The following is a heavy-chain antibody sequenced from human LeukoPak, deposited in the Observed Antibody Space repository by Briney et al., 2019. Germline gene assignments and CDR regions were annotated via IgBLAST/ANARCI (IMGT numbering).Heavy chain of an antibody. Sequence: PSETLSLTCTVSGGSISSYYWSWIRQPAGKGLEWIGRIYTSGSTNYNPSLKSRVTMSVDTSKNQFSLKLSSVTAADTAVYYCARATEGITMVRERGNYYYGMDVWGKGTTVTVSS. J-gene: IGHJ6*04. V-gene: IGHV4-4*07. D-gene: IGHD3-10*01. CDR2: IYTSGST. CDR1: GGSISSYY. CDR3: ARATEGITMVRERGNYYYGMDV.